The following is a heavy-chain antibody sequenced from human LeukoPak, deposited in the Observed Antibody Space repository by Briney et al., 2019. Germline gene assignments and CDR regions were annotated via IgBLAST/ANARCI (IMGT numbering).Heavy chain of an antibody. CDR1: GFTFSSYG. J-gene: IGHJ4*02. D-gene: IGHD2-15*01. CDR3: ARGTRYCSGGSCYSAEFDY. Sequence: GGSLRLSCAASGFTFSSYGMYWVRQAPGKGLEWVAVIWYDGSNKYYADSVKGRFTISRDNSKNTLYLQMNSLRAEDTAVYYCARGTRYCSGGSCYSAEFDYWGQGTLVTVSS. V-gene: IGHV3-33*01. CDR2: IWYDGSNK.